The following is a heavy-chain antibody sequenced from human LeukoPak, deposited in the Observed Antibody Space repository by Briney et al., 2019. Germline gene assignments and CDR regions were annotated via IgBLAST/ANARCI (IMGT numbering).Heavy chain of an antibody. V-gene: IGHV3-30*02. D-gene: IGHD6-19*01. J-gene: IGHJ5*02. Sequence: GESLRLSCVMSGASLSSYGMHWVRQAPGKGLEWLSWLPYDGSYNSTAASLKGRFAISKDITKTTVYLDMDSLTPEDTAVYYCAAAGLGVAHWFDPWGQGTLVTVSS. CDR2: LPYDGSYN. CDR3: AAAGLGVAHWFDP. CDR1: GASLSSYG.